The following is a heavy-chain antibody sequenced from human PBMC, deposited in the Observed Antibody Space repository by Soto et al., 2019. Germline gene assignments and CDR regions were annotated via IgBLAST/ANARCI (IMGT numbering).Heavy chain of an antibody. Sequence: QVQLVQSGAEVKKPGASVKVSCKASGYTLISYGISWVRQAPGQGPEWMGWISAYNGNTNYAEKFQGRVTMITDTSTSTAYMELRSLRSDDTAVYYCASDKWISSPTPAAFQHWGQGTLVTVSP. CDR1: GYTLISYG. D-gene: IGHD2-2*01. CDR2: ISAYNGNT. V-gene: IGHV1-18*01. J-gene: IGHJ1*01. CDR3: ASDKWISSPTPAAFQH.